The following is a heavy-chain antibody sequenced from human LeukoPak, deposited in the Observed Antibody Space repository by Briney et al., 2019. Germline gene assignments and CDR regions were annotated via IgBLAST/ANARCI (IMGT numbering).Heavy chain of an antibody. V-gene: IGHV3-21*01. D-gene: IGHD1-26*01. CDR3: ARLGIVGATDAFDI. CDR2: ISSSSYI. CDR1: GFTFSSYS. J-gene: IGHJ3*02. Sequence: GGSLRLSCAASGFTFSSYSMNWVRQAPGKGLERVSSISSSSYIYYADSVKGRFTTSRDNAKNSLYLQMNSLRAEDTAVYYCARLGIVGATDAFDIWGQGTMVTVSS.